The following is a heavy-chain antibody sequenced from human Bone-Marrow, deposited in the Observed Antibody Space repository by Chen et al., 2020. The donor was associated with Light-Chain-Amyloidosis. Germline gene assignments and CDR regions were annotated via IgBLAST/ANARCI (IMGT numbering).Heavy chain of an antibody. D-gene: IGHD5-12*01. CDR2: IYPDDSDA. Sequence: EVQLEQSGPEVKKPGESLKISCKGSGYTFPNYWIGWVRQMPGKGLEWMGVIYPDDSDARDSPSFEGQVTISADKSITTAYLQWRSLNASDTAMYYCARRRDGYNFDYWGQGTLVTVSS. CDR3: ARRRDGYNFDY. J-gene: IGHJ4*02. CDR1: GYTFPNYW. V-gene: IGHV5-51*01.